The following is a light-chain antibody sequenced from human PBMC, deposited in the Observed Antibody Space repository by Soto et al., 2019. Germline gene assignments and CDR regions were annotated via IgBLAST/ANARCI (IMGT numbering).Light chain of an antibody. V-gene: IGLV2-14*01. J-gene: IGLJ2*01. CDR2: EVS. Sequence: QSVLTQPASVSGSPGQSITISCTGTRSDVGTYDYVSWYQHHPGKAPKLMIYEVSNRPSGVSNRFSGSKFGNTASLTISGLQAEDEADYYCSSYPSMLTVVFGGGTKVTVL. CDR1: RSDVGTYDY. CDR3: SSYPSMLTVV.